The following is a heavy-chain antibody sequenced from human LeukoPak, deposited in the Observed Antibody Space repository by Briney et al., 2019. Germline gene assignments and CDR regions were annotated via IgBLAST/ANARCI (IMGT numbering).Heavy chain of an antibody. V-gene: IGHV3-23*01. J-gene: IGHJ4*02. Sequence: GGSLRLSCAASGFTFSNYAMSWVRQAPGKGLEWVSTISGSGKNTYYADSVKGRFTISRDNSKNTLYLQMNSLRAEDTAVYYCAISPNSAFDYWGQGTLVTVSS. CDR1: GFTFSNYA. CDR3: AISPNSAFDY. CDR2: ISGSGKNT. D-gene: IGHD4-23*01.